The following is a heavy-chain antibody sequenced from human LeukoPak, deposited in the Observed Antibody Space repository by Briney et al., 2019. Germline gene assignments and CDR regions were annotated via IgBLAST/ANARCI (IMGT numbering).Heavy chain of an antibody. D-gene: IGHD3-22*01. Sequence: GGSLRLSCAASGITFSSYAMIWVRQAPEKGLEWVSAISGSGDRTYHADSVKGRLTISRDNSKNTLYLQMSSLRAEDTAVYYCAKDSGYHFLDHWGQGTPVTVSS. CDR2: ISGSGDRT. V-gene: IGHV3-23*01. CDR1: GITFSSYA. CDR3: AKDSGYHFLDH. J-gene: IGHJ4*02.